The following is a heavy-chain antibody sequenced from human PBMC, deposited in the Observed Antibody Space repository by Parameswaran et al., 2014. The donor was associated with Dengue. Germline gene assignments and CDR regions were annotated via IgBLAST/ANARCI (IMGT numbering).Heavy chain of an antibody. V-gene: IGHV4-4*02. CDR3: ARGRCSSTSCHDTNDY. Sequence: RWIRQPPGKGLEWIGEIYHSGSTNYNPSLKSRVTISVDKSKNQFSLKLSSVTAADTAVYYCARGRCSSTSCHDTNDYWGQGTLVTVSS. J-gene: IGHJ4*02. D-gene: IGHD2-2*01. CDR2: IYHSGST.